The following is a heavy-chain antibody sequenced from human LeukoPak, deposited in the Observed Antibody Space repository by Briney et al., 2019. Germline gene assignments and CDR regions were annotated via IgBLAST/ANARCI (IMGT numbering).Heavy chain of an antibody. D-gene: IGHD5-12*01. J-gene: IGHJ4*02. Sequence: PSETLSLTCTVPGGSISSYYWSWIRQPPGKGLEWIGYIYYSGSTNYNPSLKSRVTISVDTSKNQFSLKLSSVTAADTAVYYCARHAGGYDQFDYWGQGTLVTVSS. CDR2: IYYSGST. CDR1: GGSISSYY. V-gene: IGHV4-59*08. CDR3: ARHAGGYDQFDY.